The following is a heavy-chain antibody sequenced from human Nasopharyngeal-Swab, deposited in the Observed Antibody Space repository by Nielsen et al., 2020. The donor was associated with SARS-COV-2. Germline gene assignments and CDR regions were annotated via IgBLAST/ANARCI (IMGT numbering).Heavy chain of an antibody. V-gene: IGHV3-21*04. CDR2: ISSSSYI. CDR3: AKDRGVGALDY. Sequence: GGSLRLSCAASGFTFSSYSMNWVRQAPGKGLEWVSSISSSSYIYYADSVKGRFTISRDNSKNTLYLQMNSLRAEDTAVYYCAKDRGVGALDYWGQGTLVTVSS. CDR1: GFTFSSYS. D-gene: IGHD1-26*01. J-gene: IGHJ4*02.